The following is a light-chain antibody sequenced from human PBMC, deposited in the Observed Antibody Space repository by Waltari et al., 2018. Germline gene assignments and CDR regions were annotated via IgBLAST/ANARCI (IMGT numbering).Light chain of an antibody. CDR3: SSFTGTIWV. CDR1: SSDIDFDDY. Sequence: QSALTQHASVSGSPGQSITISCTGSSSDIDFDDYVSWYQHLPGKAPKLMIYGVTNRPSGISNRFSGSKSDNTASLTISGLQADDEADYYCSSFTGTIWVFGGGTKLTVL. V-gene: IGLV2-14*01. J-gene: IGLJ3*02. CDR2: GVT.